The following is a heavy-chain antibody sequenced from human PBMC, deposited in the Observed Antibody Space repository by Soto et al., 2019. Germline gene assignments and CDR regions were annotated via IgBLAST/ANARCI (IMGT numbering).Heavy chain of an antibody. D-gene: IGHD3-3*02. V-gene: IGHV4-39*01. CDR1: RGSISSSSYY. CDR2: VYYSGST. J-gene: IGHJ4*02. CDR3: ARHDASGHLFYD. Sequence: SETLSLTCTVSRGSISSSSYYWAWLRQPPGKGLEWIGSVYYSGSTYYNPSLKSRVTISVDALKNQFSLNLSFVTAADTAVYYCARHDASGHLFYDWGQGTMVTVSS.